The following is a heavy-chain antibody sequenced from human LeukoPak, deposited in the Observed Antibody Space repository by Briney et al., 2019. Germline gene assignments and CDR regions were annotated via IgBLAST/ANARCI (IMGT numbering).Heavy chain of an antibody. Sequence: PGESLKISCKGSGYSFTSYWIGWVRQMPGKGLEWMGIIYPGDSDTRYSPSFQGQVTISADKSISTAYLQWSSLKASDTAMYYCARLGGYCSSTSCRMGGWFDPWGQGTLVTVSS. J-gene: IGHJ5*02. CDR3: ARLGGYCSSTSCRMGGWFDP. CDR1: GYSFTSYW. V-gene: IGHV5-51*01. D-gene: IGHD2-2*01. CDR2: IYPGDSDT.